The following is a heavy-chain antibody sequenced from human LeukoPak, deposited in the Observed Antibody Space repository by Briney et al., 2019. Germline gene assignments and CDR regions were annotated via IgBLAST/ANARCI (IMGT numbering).Heavy chain of an antibody. CDR1: GFTFSSYA. Sequence: GGSLRLSCSASGFTFSSYAMHWVRQAPGKGLEYVSAISSNGGSTYYADSVKGRFTISRDNAKSSLYLQMNSLRDEDTAVYYCARDWDWAFDYWGQGTLVTVSS. V-gene: IGHV3-64*04. J-gene: IGHJ4*02. D-gene: IGHD3/OR15-3a*01. CDR3: ARDWDWAFDY. CDR2: ISSNGGST.